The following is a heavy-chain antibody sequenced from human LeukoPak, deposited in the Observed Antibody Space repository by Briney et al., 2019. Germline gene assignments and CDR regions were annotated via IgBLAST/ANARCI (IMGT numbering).Heavy chain of an antibody. V-gene: IGHV4-34*01. J-gene: IGHJ5*02. CDR2: INHSGST. CDR1: GGSFSGYY. Sequence: PSETLSLTCAVYGGSFSGYYWSWIRQPPGKGLEWIGEINHSGSTNYNPSLKSRVTISVDTSKNQFSLKLSSVTAADTAVYYCAATTVTAGFDPWGQGILVTVSS. CDR3: AATTVTAGFDP. D-gene: IGHD4-4*01.